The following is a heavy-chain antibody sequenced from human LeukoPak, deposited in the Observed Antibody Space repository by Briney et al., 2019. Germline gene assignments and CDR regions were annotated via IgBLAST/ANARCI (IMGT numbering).Heavy chain of an antibody. CDR3: ARRRRWLQLEDY. D-gene: IGHD5-24*01. Sequence: SETLSLTCAVYGGPFSGYYWSWIRQPPGKGLEWIGEINHSGSTNYNPSLKSRVTISVDTSKDQFSLKLSSVTAADTAVYYCARRRRWLQLEDYWGQGTLVTVSS. J-gene: IGHJ4*02. CDR1: GGPFSGYY. CDR2: INHSGST. V-gene: IGHV4-34*01.